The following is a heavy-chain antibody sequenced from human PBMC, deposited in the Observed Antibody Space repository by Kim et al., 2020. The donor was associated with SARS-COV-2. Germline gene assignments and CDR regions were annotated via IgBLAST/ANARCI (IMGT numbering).Heavy chain of an antibody. CDR2: IDPSDSYT. V-gene: IGHV5-10-1*01. D-gene: IGHD3-22*01. CDR1: GYSFTSYW. Sequence: GESLKISCKGSGYSFTSYWISWVRQMPGKGLEWMGRIDPSDSYTNYSPSFQGHVTISADKSISTAYLQWSSLKASDTAMYYCARHGSPYYYDSSGYYEDDYWGQGTLVTVSS. CDR3: ARHGSPYYYDSSGYYEDDY. J-gene: IGHJ4*02.